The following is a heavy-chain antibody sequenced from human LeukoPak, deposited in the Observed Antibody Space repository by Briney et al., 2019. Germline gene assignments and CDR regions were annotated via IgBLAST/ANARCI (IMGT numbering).Heavy chain of an antibody. J-gene: IGHJ3*02. D-gene: IGHD3-22*01. CDR1: GGTFSSYA. CDR2: IIPIFGTA. Sequence: SVKVSCKASGGTFSSYAISWVRQAPGQGLEWMGGIIPIFGTANYAQKFQGRVTITTDESTSTTYMELSSLRSEDTAVYYCASMIVVVITDGRDAFDIWGQGTMVTVSS. V-gene: IGHV1-69*05. CDR3: ASMIVVVITDGRDAFDI.